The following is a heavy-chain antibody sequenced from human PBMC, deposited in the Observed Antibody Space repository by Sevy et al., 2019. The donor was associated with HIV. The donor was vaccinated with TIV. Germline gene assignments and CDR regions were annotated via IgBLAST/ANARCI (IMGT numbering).Heavy chain of an antibody. CDR2: ISSSSSTI. CDR3: VRSAELELRLGYYYYYGMDV. D-gene: IGHD1-7*01. J-gene: IGHJ6*02. Sequence: GGSLRLSCAASGFTFSSYSMNWVRQAPGKGLEWVSYISSSSSTIYYADSVKGRFTISRDNAKNSLYLQMNSLRDEDTAVYYCVRSAELELRLGYYYYYGMDVWGQGTTVTVSS. CDR1: GFTFSSYS. V-gene: IGHV3-48*02.